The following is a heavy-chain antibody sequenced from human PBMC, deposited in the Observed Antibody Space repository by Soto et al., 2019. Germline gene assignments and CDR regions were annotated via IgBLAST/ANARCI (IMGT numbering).Heavy chain of an antibody. CDR2: VFTSGTT. J-gene: IGHJ4*02. CDR3: ARDKSGFWGGYFVS. D-gene: IGHD3-3*01. Sequence: SETLSLTYTVSDGSISTYYWSWIRQPAGKELEWIWHVFTSGTTNYTPSLKSRVSMSLVTAKNQFSLKLRSVTAADTAVYYCARDKSGFWGGYFVSWGQGKLVTVS. CDR1: DGSISTYY. V-gene: IGHV4-4*07.